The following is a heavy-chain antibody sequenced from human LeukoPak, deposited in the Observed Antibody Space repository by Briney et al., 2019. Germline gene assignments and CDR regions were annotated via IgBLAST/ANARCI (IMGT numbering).Heavy chain of an antibody. CDR1: GASISSYY. J-gene: IGHJ3*02. Sequence: SETLSLTCTVSGASISSYYWTWIRQPPGKGLQWIGYIYYSGSTNYNPSLKSRVNISVDTSKNQFSLKLSSVTAADTAVYYCARKDAYNREDAFDIWGQGTRVTVSS. CDR3: ARKDAYNREDAFDI. CDR2: IYYSGST. D-gene: IGHD5-24*01. V-gene: IGHV4-59*01.